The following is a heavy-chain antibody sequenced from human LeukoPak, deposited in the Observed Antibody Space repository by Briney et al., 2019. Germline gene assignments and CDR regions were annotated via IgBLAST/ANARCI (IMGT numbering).Heavy chain of an antibody. Sequence: HPGGSLRLSCTASGFIFGDYAMTWVRQAPGKGLEWVGFIRSKAYGGTTEYAASVEGRFTISRDNSKNTLYLQMNSLRAEDTAVYYCARDRYCSGGSCLYNWFDPWGQGTLVTVSS. CDR1: GFIFGDYA. J-gene: IGHJ5*02. CDR3: ARDRYCSGGSCLYNWFDP. V-gene: IGHV3-49*04. CDR2: IRSKAYGGTT. D-gene: IGHD2-15*01.